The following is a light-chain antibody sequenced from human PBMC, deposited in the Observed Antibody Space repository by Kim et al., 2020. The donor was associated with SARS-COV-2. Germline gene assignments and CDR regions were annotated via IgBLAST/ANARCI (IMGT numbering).Light chain of an antibody. V-gene: IGLV2-18*02. Sequence: GQSVTISCAGTSSDVGGYNRVSWYQQPPGTATKLMIYEVNNRPSGVPDRFSGSKSGNTASLTISGLQTEDEADYYCSSYTTSSTLVFGGGTKVTVL. CDR3: SSYTTSSTLV. CDR1: SSDVGGYNR. J-gene: IGLJ2*01. CDR2: EVN.